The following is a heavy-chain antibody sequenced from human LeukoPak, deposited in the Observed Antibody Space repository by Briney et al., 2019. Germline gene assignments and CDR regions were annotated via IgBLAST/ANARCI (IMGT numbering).Heavy chain of an antibody. Sequence: PSETLSLTCTVSGDTVSSYYWSWIRQPAGNRLAWIGRISTSGSARYNPSLKSRVTLSIDTSKNQISLNVKSVTAADTAVYYCTGESYRTSFLFDLWGQGTLVTVSS. V-gene: IGHV4-4*07. CDR3: TGESYRTSFLFDL. CDR2: ISTSGSA. CDR1: GDTVSSYY. D-gene: IGHD5-12*01. J-gene: IGHJ4*02.